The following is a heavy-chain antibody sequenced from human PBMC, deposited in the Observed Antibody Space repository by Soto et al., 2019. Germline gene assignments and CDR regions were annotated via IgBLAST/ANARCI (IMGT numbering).Heavy chain of an antibody. CDR1: GGSFSGYY. V-gene: IGHV4-34*01. Sequence: QVQLQQWGAGLLKPSETLSLTCAVYGGSFSGYYWSWIRQPPGKGLEWIGEINHSGSTNYNPSLKSPVTISVDTSKNQFSLKLSSVTAADTAVYYCPRGPNRLFSQYYYGSGSLRNWFDPWGQGTLVTVSS. CDR3: PRGPNRLFSQYYYGSGSLRNWFDP. D-gene: IGHD3-10*01. CDR2: INHSGST. J-gene: IGHJ5*02.